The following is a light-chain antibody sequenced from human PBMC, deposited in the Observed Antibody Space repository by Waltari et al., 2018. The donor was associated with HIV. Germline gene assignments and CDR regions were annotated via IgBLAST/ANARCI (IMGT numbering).Light chain of an antibody. CDR3: AAWDDSLSVVV. CDR2: RNN. V-gene: IGLV1-47*01. Sequence: QSVLTQPPSASGTPGQRVPISCSGSSSNIGSNYVPWYQQLPGTAPKLLIYRNNQRPSGVPDRFSGSKSGTSASLAISGLRSEDEADYYCAAWDDSLSVVVFGGGTKLTVL. CDR1: SSNIGSNY. J-gene: IGLJ2*01.